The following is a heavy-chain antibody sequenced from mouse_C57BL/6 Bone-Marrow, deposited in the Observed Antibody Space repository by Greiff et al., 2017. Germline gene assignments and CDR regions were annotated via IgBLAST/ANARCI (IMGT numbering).Heavy chain of an antibody. Sequence: VQLQQSGTVLARPGASVKMSCKTSGYTFTSYWMHWVKQRPGQGLEWIGAIYPGNSDTSYNQKFKGKAKLTAVTSASTAYMGLSSLTNEDSAVYDCTRDYDYDRFAYWGQGTLVTVSA. CDR3: TRDYDYDRFAY. CDR2: IYPGNSDT. D-gene: IGHD2-4*01. CDR1: GYTFTSYW. J-gene: IGHJ3*01. V-gene: IGHV1-5*01.